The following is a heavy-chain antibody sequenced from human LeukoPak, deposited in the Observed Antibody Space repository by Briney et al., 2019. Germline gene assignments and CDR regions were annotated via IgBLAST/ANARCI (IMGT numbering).Heavy chain of an antibody. D-gene: IGHD3-9*01. Sequence: GGSLRLSCAASRFAFTTYSMNWVRQAPGKGLEWVSSISSSGSHIYYADSVKGRFSVSRGNGKNSLYLQMNSLRVEDTAVYYCARSIGSDWSPFDYWGQGTLVSVSS. CDR1: RFAFTTYS. CDR2: ISSSGSHI. V-gene: IGHV3-21*01. J-gene: IGHJ4*02. CDR3: ARSIGSDWSPFDY.